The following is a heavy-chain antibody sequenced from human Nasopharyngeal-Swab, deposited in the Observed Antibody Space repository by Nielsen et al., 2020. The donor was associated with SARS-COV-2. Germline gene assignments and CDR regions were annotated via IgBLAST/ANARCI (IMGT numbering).Heavy chain of an antibody. D-gene: IGHD5-12*01. CDR2: ISAYNGDS. V-gene: IGHV1-18*01. CDR3: AREGEYGAYDAPDY. CDR1: GDTFSNSG. Sequence: ASVKVSCKASGDTFSNSGISWVRQAPGQGLEWMGWISAYNGDSNFAQKFQGRLTITADTSTTTSYLELSSLRSEDTAIYYCAREGEYGAYDAPDYWGQGTLVTVSS. J-gene: IGHJ4*02.